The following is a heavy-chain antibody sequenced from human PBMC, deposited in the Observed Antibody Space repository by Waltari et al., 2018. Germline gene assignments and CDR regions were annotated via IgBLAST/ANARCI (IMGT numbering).Heavy chain of an antibody. CDR1: GYSISSGYY. D-gene: IGHD6-6*01. CDR3: ARTIAAQNWFDP. J-gene: IGHJ5*02. Sequence: QVQLQESGPGLVKPSETLSLTCAVPGYSISSGYYWGWIRQPPGKGLEGIGSIYHSGSTYYNPSLKSRVTISVDTSKNQFSLKLSSVTAADTAVYYCARTIAAQNWFDPWGQGTLVTVSS. CDR2: IYHSGST. V-gene: IGHV4-38-2*01.